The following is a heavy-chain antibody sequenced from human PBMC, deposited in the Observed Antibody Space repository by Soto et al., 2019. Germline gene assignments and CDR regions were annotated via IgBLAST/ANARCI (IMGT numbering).Heavy chain of an antibody. J-gene: IGHJ4*02. CDR3: AKRMYNSGSDY. D-gene: IGHD1-1*01. CDR1: VFTFNTYT. V-gene: IGHV3-23*01. Sequence: EVQLLESGGGLVQRGGSLRLSCVASVFTFNTYTMTWVRKPPGKGLEWVSAITGSGGSTYYADSVEGRFTISRDNSKNTLYLQMNRLRAEDTAVYYCAKRMYNSGSDYWGQGTLVTVSS. CDR2: ITGSGGST.